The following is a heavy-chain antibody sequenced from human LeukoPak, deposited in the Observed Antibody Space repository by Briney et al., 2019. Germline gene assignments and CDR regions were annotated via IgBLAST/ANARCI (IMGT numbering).Heavy chain of an antibody. CDR1: GGSISSSSYY. CDR3: AREVEDTTQSAFDI. Sequence: PSETLSLTCTVSGGSISSSSYYWGWIRQPPGTGLEWIGSIYYSGSTYYNPSLKSRVTISVDTSKNQFSLKLSSVTAADTAVYYCAREVEDTTQSAFDIWGQGTMVTVSS. CDR2: IYYSGST. D-gene: IGHD2-15*01. J-gene: IGHJ3*02. V-gene: IGHV4-39*07.